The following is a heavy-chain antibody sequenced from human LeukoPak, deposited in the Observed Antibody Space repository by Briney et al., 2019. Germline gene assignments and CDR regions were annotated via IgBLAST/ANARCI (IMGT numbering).Heavy chain of an antibody. J-gene: IGHJ4*02. D-gene: IGHD4-23*01. CDR1: EITFSAYY. Sequence: GGPLRLSCVASEITFSAYYMTGVRQHPGKGLRGWGNIIQDGSVKYYVRSVKGRFTVSRDNAYDSLFWQVNGRRADDTAVYFCAREVTPYYWGEGSLVTVSS. V-gene: IGHV3-7*01. CDR3: AREVTPYY. CDR2: IIQDGSVK.